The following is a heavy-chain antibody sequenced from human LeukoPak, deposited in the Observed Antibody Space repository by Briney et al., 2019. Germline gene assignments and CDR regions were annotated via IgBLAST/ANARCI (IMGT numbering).Heavy chain of an antibody. CDR2: ISGSGGST. V-gene: IGHV3-23*01. CDR3: AKDYDILTGYHDY. CDR1: GFTFSSYA. J-gene: IGHJ4*02. Sequence: GGSLRLSCAASGFTFSSYAMSWVRQAPGKGLEWVSAISGSGGSTYYADSVKGRFTISRDNSRNTLYLQMNSLRAEDTAVYYCAKDYDILTGYHDYWGQGTLVTVSS. D-gene: IGHD3-9*01.